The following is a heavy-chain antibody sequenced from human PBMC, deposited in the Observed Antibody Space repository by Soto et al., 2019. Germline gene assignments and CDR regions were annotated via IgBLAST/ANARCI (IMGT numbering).Heavy chain of an antibody. CDR1: GLSLTTIGVG. Sequence: QITLTESGPTLVKPTQTLTLTCSFSGLSLTTIGVGVGWIRQPPGKVLEWLALNYWDDDQSYSPSLMTRLSITKDTSKNQVVLMVTHMDPVDTGTYYFARFPTPGTRVFDHWGPGTLVTVSS. J-gene: IGHJ4*02. CDR3: ARFPTPGTRVFDH. V-gene: IGHV2-5*02. CDR2: NYWDDDQ. D-gene: IGHD6-13*01.